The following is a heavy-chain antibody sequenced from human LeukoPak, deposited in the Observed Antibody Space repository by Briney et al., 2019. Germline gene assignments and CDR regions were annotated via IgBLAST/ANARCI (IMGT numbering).Heavy chain of an antibody. Sequence: GGTLRLSCAVSGFTFSNYGMSWVRQAPGKGLEWVSAISGSGGSTYYADSVKGRFTISRDNSKNTLYLQMNSLRAEDTAVYYCAKARHYDSSGYYYGLPNYFDYWGQGTLVTVSS. CDR3: AKARHYDSSGYYYGLPNYFDY. CDR2: ISGSGGST. J-gene: IGHJ4*02. CDR1: GFTFSNYG. V-gene: IGHV3-23*01. D-gene: IGHD3-22*01.